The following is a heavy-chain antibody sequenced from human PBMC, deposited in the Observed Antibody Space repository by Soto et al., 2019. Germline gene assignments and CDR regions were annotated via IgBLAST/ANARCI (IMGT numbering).Heavy chain of an antibody. CDR3: AKSPRAGSSSAFDY. D-gene: IGHD6-13*01. V-gene: IGHV3-23*01. Sequence: PVGSLRLSCAASGFTFSSYAMSWVRQAPGKGLEWVSAISGSGGSTYYADSVKGRFTISRDNSKNTLYLQMNSLRAEDTAVYYCAKSPRAGSSSAFDYWGQGTLVTVSS. J-gene: IGHJ4*02. CDR1: GFTFSSYA. CDR2: ISGSGGST.